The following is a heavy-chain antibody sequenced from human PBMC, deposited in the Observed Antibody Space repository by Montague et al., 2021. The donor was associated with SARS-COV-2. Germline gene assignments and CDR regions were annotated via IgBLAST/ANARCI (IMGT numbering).Heavy chain of an antibody. J-gene: IGHJ6*02. Sequence: SETLSLTCTVSGGSISNYHWNWIRQPPGKGLEWIAYIYYSGSTNXNPSLQSRVTISVDTSRNQFSLGLTSVTAADTAVYYCARQLRVRRTWQVGDYNHYGMDVWGQGTTVSVSS. CDR2: IYYSGST. D-gene: IGHD3-10*01. V-gene: IGHV4-59*08. CDR3: ARQLRVRRTWQVGDYNHYGMDV. CDR1: GGSISNYH.